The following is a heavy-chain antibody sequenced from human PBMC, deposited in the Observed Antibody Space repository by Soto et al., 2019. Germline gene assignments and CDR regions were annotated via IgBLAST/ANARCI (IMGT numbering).Heavy chain of an antibody. Sequence: GGSLRLSCAASGFTFSSYAMSWVRQAPGKGLEWVSAISGSGGSTYYADSVKGRFTISRDNSKNTLYLQMNSLRAEDTAVYYCAKDGAGVVAAGYYFDYWGQGTLVTVSS. V-gene: IGHV3-23*01. CDR1: GFTFSSYA. D-gene: IGHD2-15*01. CDR2: ISGSGGST. J-gene: IGHJ4*02. CDR3: AKDGAGVVAAGYYFDY.